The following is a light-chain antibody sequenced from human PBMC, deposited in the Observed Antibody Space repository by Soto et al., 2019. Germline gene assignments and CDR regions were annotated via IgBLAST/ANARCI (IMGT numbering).Light chain of an antibody. CDR3: CSYAGGYTYL. Sequence: QSVLTQPPSASGTPGQKVFISCSGSSSNIGGTNYAYWYQQLPGAAPKLMIYDVVRWPSGVPDRFSGSKSGNTASLTISGLQAEDEADYFCCSYAGGYTYLFGTGTKLTVL. CDR1: SSNIGGTNY. J-gene: IGLJ1*01. CDR2: DVV. V-gene: IGLV2-11*01.